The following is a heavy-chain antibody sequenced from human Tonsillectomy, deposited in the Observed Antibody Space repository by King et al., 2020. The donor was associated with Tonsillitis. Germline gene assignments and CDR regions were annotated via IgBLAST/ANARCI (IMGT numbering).Heavy chain of an antibody. D-gene: IGHD3-22*01. CDR1: GGSISSYY. V-gene: IGHV4-59*01. J-gene: IGHJ4*02. CDR2: IYYSGST. Sequence: QLQESGPGLVKPSETLSLTCTVSGGSISSYYWSWIRQPPGKGLEWVGYIYYSGSTNYNPSLKSRVTISVDTSKNQFSLKLSPVTAADTAVYYLARGRRGDSGGYYKNLYWNYWGQGTLVTVSS. CDR3: ARGRRGDSGGYYKNLYWNY.